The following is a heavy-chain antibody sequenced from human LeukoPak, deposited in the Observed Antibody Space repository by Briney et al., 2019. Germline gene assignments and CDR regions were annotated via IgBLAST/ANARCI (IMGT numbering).Heavy chain of an antibody. J-gene: IGHJ6*03. CDR3: AREAQLWLPYYYYYMDV. Sequence: PGGSLRLSCAASGFTFDDYGMSWVRQAPGKGLEWVSGINWNGGSTGYADSVKGRFTISRDNAKNSLYLQMNSLRAEDTALYYCAREAQLWLPYYYYYMDVWGKGTTVTVSS. CDR2: INWNGGST. CDR1: GFTFDDYG. V-gene: IGHV3-20*04. D-gene: IGHD5-18*01.